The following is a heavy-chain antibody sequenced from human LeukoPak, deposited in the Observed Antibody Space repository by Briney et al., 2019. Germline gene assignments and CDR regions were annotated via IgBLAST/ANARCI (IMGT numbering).Heavy chain of an antibody. CDR1: GFTFSSYG. CDR2: IKQDGSGK. J-gene: IGHJ4*02. V-gene: IGHV3-7*01. D-gene: IGHD3-16*02. CDR3: ARDRGSVYRSDYFDY. Sequence: GGSLRLSCAASGFTFSSYGMSWVRQAPGKGLEWVANIKQDGSGKYYVDSVKGRFTISRDNAKNSLYLQMNSLRAEDTAVYYCARDRGSVYRSDYFDYWGQGTLVTVSS.